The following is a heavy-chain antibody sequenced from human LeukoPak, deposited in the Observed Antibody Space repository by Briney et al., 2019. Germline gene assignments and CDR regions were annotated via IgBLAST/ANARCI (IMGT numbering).Heavy chain of an antibody. CDR1: GFTFSDYY. J-gene: IGHJ4*02. CDR2: ISSSGSTI. CDR3: ARSSKEYYYDSSGYSSDY. Sequence: GGSLRLSCAASGFTFSDYYMSWIRQAPGKGLEWVSYISSSGSTIYYADSVKGRFTISRDNAKNSLYLQMNSLRAEDTAVYYCARSSKEYYYDSSGYSSDYWGQGTLVTVSS. D-gene: IGHD3-22*01. V-gene: IGHV3-11*04.